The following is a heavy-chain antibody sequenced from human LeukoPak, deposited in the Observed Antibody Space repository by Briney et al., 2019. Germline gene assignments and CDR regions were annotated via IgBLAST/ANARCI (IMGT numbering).Heavy chain of an antibody. V-gene: IGHV3-30*02. Sequence: PGGSLRLSCAASGFTFSSYGMHWVRQAPGKGLEWVAFIRYDGSNKYYADSVKGRFTISRDNSKNTLYLQMNSLRAEDTAVYYCASRGHVGSGTYSPYDYWGQGTPVTVSS. CDR2: IRYDGSNK. J-gene: IGHJ4*02. D-gene: IGHD3-10*01. CDR1: GFTFSSYG. CDR3: ASRGHVGSGTYSPYDY.